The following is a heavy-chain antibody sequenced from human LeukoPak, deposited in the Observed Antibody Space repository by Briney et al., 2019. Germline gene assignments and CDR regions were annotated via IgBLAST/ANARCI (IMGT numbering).Heavy chain of an antibody. J-gene: IGHJ4*02. CDR2: LYYSVST. Sequence: SETLSLTCTVSGGSISSYYCSWIPQPPGKGLEWIGYLYYSVSTNYNPSLKSRVTISVDTSKNQFSLKLSSVTAADTAVYYCARLGYSSGSVDYWGQGTQVTVSS. CDR1: GGSISSYY. V-gene: IGHV4-59*01. D-gene: IGHD5-18*01. CDR3: ARLGYSSGSVDY.